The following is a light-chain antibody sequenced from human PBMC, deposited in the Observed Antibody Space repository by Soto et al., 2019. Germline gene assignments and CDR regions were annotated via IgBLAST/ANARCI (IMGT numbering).Light chain of an antibody. Sequence: DIQMTQSPSSVSASVGDRVTITCRASQGISNWLAWYQQKPGKAPKLLISTASSLESGVPSRLSGSGSGTEFTLTISSLQPEDFATYYCQQSNSFSLTFGGGTKVEIK. V-gene: IGKV1-12*01. CDR1: QGISNW. CDR3: QQSNSFSLT. J-gene: IGKJ4*01. CDR2: TAS.